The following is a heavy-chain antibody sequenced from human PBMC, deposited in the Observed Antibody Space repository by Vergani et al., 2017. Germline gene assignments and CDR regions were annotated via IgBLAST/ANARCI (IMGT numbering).Heavy chain of an antibody. J-gene: IGHJ4*02. V-gene: IGHV3-33*08. CDR3: ARDVPTTDY. CDR1: GFTFSSYS. CDR2: IWYDGSNK. D-gene: IGHD4-17*01. Sequence: VQLVESGGDLVQPGGSLRLSCAASGFTFSSYSMNWVRQAPGKGLEWVAVIWYDGSNKYYADSVKGRFTISRDNSKNTLYLQMNSLRAEDTAVYYCARDVPTTDYWGQGTLVTVSS.